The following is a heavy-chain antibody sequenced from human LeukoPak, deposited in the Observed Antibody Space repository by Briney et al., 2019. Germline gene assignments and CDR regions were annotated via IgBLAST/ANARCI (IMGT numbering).Heavy chain of an antibody. V-gene: IGHV4-59*01. J-gene: IGHJ4*02. CDR2: IYYSGST. CDR3: ARAPYSGSYLN. D-gene: IGHD1-26*01. Sequence: SETLSLTCTVSGGSISSYYWSWIRQPPGKGLEWIGYIYYSGSTNYNPSLKSRVTISVDTSKNQFSLKLSSVTAADTAVYCCARAPYSGSYLNWGQGTLVTVSS. CDR1: GGSISSYY.